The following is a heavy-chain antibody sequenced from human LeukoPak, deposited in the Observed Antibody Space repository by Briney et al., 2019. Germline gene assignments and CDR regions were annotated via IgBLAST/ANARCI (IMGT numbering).Heavy chain of an antibody. CDR1: GFTFSSYA. D-gene: IGHD6-19*01. Sequence: GGSLRLSCAASGFTFSSYAMSWVRQAPGKGLEWVSAISGSGGSTYYADSVKGRFTISRDNSKNTLYLQMNSLGAEDTAVYYCAKFPPYSSGRRSVDYWGQGTLVTVSS. CDR2: ISGSGGST. J-gene: IGHJ4*02. CDR3: AKFPPYSSGRRSVDY. V-gene: IGHV3-23*01.